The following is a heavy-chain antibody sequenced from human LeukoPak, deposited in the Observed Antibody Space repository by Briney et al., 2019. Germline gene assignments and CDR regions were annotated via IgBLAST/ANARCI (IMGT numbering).Heavy chain of an antibody. J-gene: IGHJ4*02. D-gene: IGHD1-26*01. CDR3: ARRIVGVIDAFDY. CDR1: GGSISSSISY. Sequence: PSEILSLTCTVSGGSISSSISYWSWIRQPPGKGLEWIATIYYSGSTYYSPSLKSRVTISVDTSKNQFSLKVTSMTAADTAVYYCARRIVGVIDAFDYWGQGALVTVSS. V-gene: IGHV4-39*01. CDR2: IYYSGST.